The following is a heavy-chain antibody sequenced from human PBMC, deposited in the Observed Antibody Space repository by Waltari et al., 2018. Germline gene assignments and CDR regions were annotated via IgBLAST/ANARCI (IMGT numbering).Heavy chain of an antibody. J-gene: IGHJ6*02. CDR1: GFTFSSYG. Sequence: QVQLVESGGGVVQPGRSLRLSCAASGFTFSSYGMHWVRQAPGKGLEGVAVISYDGSNKYYADSVKGRFTISRDNSKNTLYPQMNSLRAEDTAVYYCARARSPEYYDFWSGRSYYYGMDVWGQGTTVTVSS. CDR3: ARARSPEYYDFWSGRSYYYGMDV. V-gene: IGHV3-30*03. D-gene: IGHD3-3*01. CDR2: ISYDGSNK.